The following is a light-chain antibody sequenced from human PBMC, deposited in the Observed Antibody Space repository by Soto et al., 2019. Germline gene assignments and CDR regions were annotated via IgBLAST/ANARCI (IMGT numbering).Light chain of an antibody. CDR3: QQRSNWPWT. J-gene: IGKJ1*01. CDR1: QSVSGY. CDR2: DAS. Sequence: EMVLTQSPATLPLSPGERATLSSRASQSVSGYLAWYQQKPGQAHRLLIYDASNRATGIPARFSGSGSGTDFTLTIRSLEPEDFAVYYCQQRSNWPWTFGQGTKVDIK. V-gene: IGKV3-11*01.